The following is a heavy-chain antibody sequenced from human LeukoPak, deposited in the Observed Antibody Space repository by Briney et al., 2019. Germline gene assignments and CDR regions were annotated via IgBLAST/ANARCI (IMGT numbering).Heavy chain of an antibody. Sequence: PSETLSLTCTVSGVSISSTYNNLVWIRQPPGKGLEWIGSIYYGGSTNYQSSLRSRVTMSIDTSKNQISLNLSSVTAADTAVFFCARTRGENPPHDAFDVWGQGTMVTVSS. V-gene: IGHV4-39*01. CDR1: GVSISSTYNN. CDR3: ARTRGENPPHDAFDV. J-gene: IGHJ3*01. CDR2: IYYGGST. D-gene: IGHD2-8*02.